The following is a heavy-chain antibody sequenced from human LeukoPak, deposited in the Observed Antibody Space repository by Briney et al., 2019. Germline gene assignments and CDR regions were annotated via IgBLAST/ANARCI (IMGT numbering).Heavy chain of an antibody. V-gene: IGHV4-39*01. J-gene: IGHJ5*02. CDR3: YRLCCNEASCCSVELFDP. CDR2: IYYSGST. D-gene: IGHD2-15*01. Sequence: PETLSLSCTVSVVAITRGSYCSGWIRQPPGKGLEWIGSIYYSGSTYYNPSLKSRVTISVDTSKNQFPLTLCSVTPTNEDTAHYYRLCCNEASCCSVELFDPWGQGTLVTVAS. CDR1: VVAITRGSYC.